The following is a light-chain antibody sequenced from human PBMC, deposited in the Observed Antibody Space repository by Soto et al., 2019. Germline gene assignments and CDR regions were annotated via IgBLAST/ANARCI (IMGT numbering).Light chain of an antibody. V-gene: IGLV2-14*01. Sequence: QSVLTQPASVSGSPGQSITISCTGTSSDVGGYNYVSWYQQHPGKAPKFMIYDVSNRPSGVSNRFSGSKSGNTASLTISGLQAEDEVFYYCSSYTTSNTRQIVFGTVYNVTVL. J-gene: IGLJ1*01. CDR2: DVS. CDR3: SSYTTSNTRQIV. CDR1: SSDVGGYNY.